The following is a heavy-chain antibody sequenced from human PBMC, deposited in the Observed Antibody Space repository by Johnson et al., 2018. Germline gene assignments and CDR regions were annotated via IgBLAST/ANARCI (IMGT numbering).Heavy chain of an antibody. V-gene: IGHV1-8*01. D-gene: IGHD3-16*01. CDR1: GYTFTSSD. J-gene: IGHJ5*02. Sequence: QVQLVESGAEVKEPGASVTVSCEASGYTFTSSDICWVRQATGQGLEWLGCLNPNRGNTGYAQKFPGRVPMTRNTSIRTAYMALSSLRSEETGVYYCARLSLSVGYVDLGKYNCFDAWGQGSSVTVSS. CDR3: ARLSLSVGYVDLGKYNCFDA. CDR2: LNPNRGNT.